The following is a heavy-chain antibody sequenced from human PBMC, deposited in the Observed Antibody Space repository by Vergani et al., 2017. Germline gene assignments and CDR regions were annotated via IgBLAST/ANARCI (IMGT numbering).Heavy chain of an antibody. D-gene: IGHD5/OR15-5a*01. J-gene: IGHJ6*03. CDR2: ISAYNGNT. Sequence: QGQLVQAGAEVKKPGASVKVSCKASGYTFTSYGISWVRQAPGQGLEWMGWISAYNGNTNYAQKLQGRVTMTTDTSTRTAYMGLRSLRSDDTAVYYCAGAGLHYYYHMDVWVKGTTVTVSS. V-gene: IGHV1-18*01. CDR3: AGAGLHYYYHMDV. CDR1: GYTFTSYG.